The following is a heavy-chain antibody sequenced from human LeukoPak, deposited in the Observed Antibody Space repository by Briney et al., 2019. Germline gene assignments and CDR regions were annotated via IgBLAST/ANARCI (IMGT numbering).Heavy chain of an antibody. Sequence: SVKVSCKASGYTFTSYYMHWVRQAPGQGLEWMGGIIPIFGTANYAQRFQGRVTITADESTSTAYMELSSLRSEDAAVYYCARDRVVPAAIPYYYYGMDVWGQGTTVTVSS. V-gene: IGHV1-69*13. CDR1: GYTFTSYY. CDR3: ARDRVVPAAIPYYYYGMDV. J-gene: IGHJ6*02. D-gene: IGHD2-2*01. CDR2: IIPIFGTA.